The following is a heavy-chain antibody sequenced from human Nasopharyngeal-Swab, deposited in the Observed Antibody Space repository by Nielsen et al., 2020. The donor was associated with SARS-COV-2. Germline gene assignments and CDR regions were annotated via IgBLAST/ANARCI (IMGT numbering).Heavy chain of an antibody. J-gene: IGHJ4*02. CDR3: TRCGGGCYSGRDY. Sequence: GESLTISCAASGFTFSDSAIHWVRQASGEGLEWVARIRSKGNNYATACSASVKGRFIIFRDDPTNTAYLQMNSLKTEDTAMYYCTRCGGGCYSGRDYWGQGTLVTVSS. CDR2: IRSKGNNYAT. CDR1: GFTFSDSA. V-gene: IGHV3-73*01. D-gene: IGHD2-15*01.